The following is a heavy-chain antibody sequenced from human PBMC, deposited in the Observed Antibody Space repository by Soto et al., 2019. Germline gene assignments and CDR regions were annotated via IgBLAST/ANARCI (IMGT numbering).Heavy chain of an antibody. CDR2: IYHSGST. CDR1: GGSISSGGYS. V-gene: IGHV4-30-2*01. Sequence: QLQLQESGSGLVKPSQTLSLTCAVSGGSISSGGYSWSWIRQPPGKGLEWIGYIYHSGSTYYNPSLKSRVAISVVRSKTQSPLKVSCVTAADPAVYYCARTPSYWGQGTLVSVSS. CDR3: ARTPSY. J-gene: IGHJ4*02.